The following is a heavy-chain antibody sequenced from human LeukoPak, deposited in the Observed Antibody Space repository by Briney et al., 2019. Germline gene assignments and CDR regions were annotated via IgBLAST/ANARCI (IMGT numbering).Heavy chain of an antibody. V-gene: IGHV1-2*02. CDR2: INSNSGGT. CDR3: ARDLRPIEWYYDSSGQTPSGY. Sequence: ASVKVSCKASGYTFTGYYMHWVRQAPGQGLEWMGWINSNSGGTNYAQKFQGRVTMTRDTSISTAYMELSRLRSDDTAVYYCARDLRPIEWYYDSSGQTPSGYWGQGTLVTVSS. D-gene: IGHD3-22*01. CDR1: GYTFTGYY. J-gene: IGHJ4*02.